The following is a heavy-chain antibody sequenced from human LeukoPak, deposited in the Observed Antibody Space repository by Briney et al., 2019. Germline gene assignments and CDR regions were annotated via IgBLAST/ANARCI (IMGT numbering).Heavy chain of an antibody. D-gene: IGHD6-13*01. CDR1: GFTFSSYG. CDR3: ARDASGIAAAGTDYYYYGMDV. V-gene: IGHV3-33*01. CDR2: IWYDGSNK. J-gene: IGHJ6*02. Sequence: PGGSLRLSCAASGFTFSSYGVHWVRQAPGKGLEWVAVIWYDGSNKYYADSVKGRFTISRDNSKNTLYLQMNSLGAEDTAVYYCARDASGIAAAGTDYYYYGMDVWGQGTTVTVSS.